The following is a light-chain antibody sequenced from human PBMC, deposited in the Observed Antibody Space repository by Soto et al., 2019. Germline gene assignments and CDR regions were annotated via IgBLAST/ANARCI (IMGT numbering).Light chain of an antibody. J-gene: IGKJ1*01. CDR3: QQSYSTPVA. V-gene: IGKV1-39*01. CDR1: QSISSY. CDR2: AAS. Sequence: DIQMTQSPSSLSASVGDRVTITCRASQSISSYLNWYQQKPGRAPKLLIYAASSLQSGVPSSFSGSVSGTDFTLTISSLQPEDFATYYCQQSYSTPVAFGQGTKVEIK.